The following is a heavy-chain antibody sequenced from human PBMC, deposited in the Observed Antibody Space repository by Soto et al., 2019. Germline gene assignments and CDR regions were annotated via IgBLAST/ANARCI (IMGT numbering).Heavy chain of an antibody. CDR3: ARDLGVAQYDLDY. J-gene: IGHJ4*02. D-gene: IGHD2-8*01. CDR2: MWYDGSNK. V-gene: IGHV3-33*01. Sequence: QVQLVESGGGVVQPGRSLRLSCAGSGFTFRTYGLHWVRQAPGKGLEWVAGMWYDGSNKYYADSVKGRFTISRDDSKKPRYVQPDSLRAEATARYYCARDLGVAQYDLDYWGQGTLVTVSS. CDR1: GFTFRTYG.